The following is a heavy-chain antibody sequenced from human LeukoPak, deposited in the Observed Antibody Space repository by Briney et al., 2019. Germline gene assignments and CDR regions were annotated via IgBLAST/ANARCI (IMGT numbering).Heavy chain of an antibody. D-gene: IGHD4-23*01. J-gene: IGHJ5*02. CDR1: GFTFSSYA. CDR3: ARGTTVVWKPPFDP. Sequence: GGSLRLSCAASGFTFSSYAMSWVRQAPGKRLEWVSAISGSGDNIYYADSVKGRFTFSRDNSKNTLHLQMNSLRAEDTAVFYCARGTTVVWKPPFDPWGQGTLVTVSS. CDR2: ISGSGDNI. V-gene: IGHV3-23*01.